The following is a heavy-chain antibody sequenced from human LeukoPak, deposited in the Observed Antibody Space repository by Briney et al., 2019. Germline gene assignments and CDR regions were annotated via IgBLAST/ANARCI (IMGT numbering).Heavy chain of an antibody. V-gene: IGHV4-59*08. CDR2: IYYSGST. CDR3: ARLTTYYYDSSGPTQFDY. Sequence: SETLSLTCTVSGGSISSYYWSWIRQPPGKGLEWIGYIYYSGSTNYNPSLKSRVTISVDTPKNQFSPKLSSVTAADTAVYYCARLTTYYYDSSGPTQFDYWGQGTLVTVSS. D-gene: IGHD3-22*01. CDR1: GGSISSYY. J-gene: IGHJ4*02.